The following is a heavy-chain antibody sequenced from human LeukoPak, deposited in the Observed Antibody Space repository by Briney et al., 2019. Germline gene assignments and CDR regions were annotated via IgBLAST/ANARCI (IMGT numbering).Heavy chain of an antibody. D-gene: IGHD6-19*01. CDR2: IYSGGST. Sequence: GGSLRLSCAASGFTVSNNYMTWVRQAPGKGLEWVSLIYSGGSTYYADSVKGRFTISRDNSKNTVYLQMNSLRADDTAVYYCAKDYYSSGWGGGKVDYWGQGTLVTVSS. CDR3: AKDYYSSGWGGGKVDY. J-gene: IGHJ4*02. CDR1: GFTVSNNY. V-gene: IGHV3-66*01.